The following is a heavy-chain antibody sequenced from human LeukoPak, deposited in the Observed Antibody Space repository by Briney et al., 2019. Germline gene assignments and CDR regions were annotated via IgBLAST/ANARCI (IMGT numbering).Heavy chain of an antibody. Sequence: GASVNVSCKASGGTFSSYTISWVRQAPGQGLEWMGRIIPILGIANYVQKFQGRVTITADKSTSTAYMELSSLRSEDTAVYYCARVEGSSLVRGYYYYYGMDVWGQGTTVTVSS. V-gene: IGHV1-69*02. D-gene: IGHD6-6*01. CDR1: GGTFSSYT. J-gene: IGHJ6*02. CDR2: IIPILGIA. CDR3: ARVEGSSLVRGYYYYYGMDV.